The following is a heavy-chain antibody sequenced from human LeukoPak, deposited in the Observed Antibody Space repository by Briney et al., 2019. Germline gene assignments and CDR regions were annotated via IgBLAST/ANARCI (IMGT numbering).Heavy chain of an antibody. J-gene: IGHJ6*02. CDR1: GVTFSSYG. D-gene: IGHD3-9*01. V-gene: IGHV3-33*01. CDR3: AREFRYFDWLSSQYLPYYYYGMDV. CDR2: ICYDGSNK. Sequence: GGSLRLSCAASGVTFSSYGMHWVRQAPGKGLEWVAVICYDGSNKYYADSVKGRFTISRDNSKNTLYLQMNSLRAEDTAVYYCAREFRYFDWLSSQYLPYYYYGMDVWGQGTTVTVSS.